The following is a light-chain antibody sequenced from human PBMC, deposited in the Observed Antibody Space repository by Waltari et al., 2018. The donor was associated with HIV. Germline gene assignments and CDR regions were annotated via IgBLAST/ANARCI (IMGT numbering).Light chain of an antibody. J-gene: IGLJ1*01. Sequence: SYELTQPPPPSVSPGHTATITCSGADFPQPYAYWYQQKPGQAPVLVIYKNSVRPPGTPERFSGSSSGTTVTLTISGVQAEDEADYYCQSADSSGTYVFGTGTKVTVL. V-gene: IGLV3-25*03. CDR2: KNS. CDR3: QSADSSGTYV. CDR1: DFPQPY.